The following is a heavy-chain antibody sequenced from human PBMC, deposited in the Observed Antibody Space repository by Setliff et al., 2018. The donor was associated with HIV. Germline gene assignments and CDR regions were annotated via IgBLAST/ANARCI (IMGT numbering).Heavy chain of an antibody. Sequence: PGGSLRLSCAASGFTFSNYAMSWVRQAPGKGLEWLSYISSSGSTIYYADSVKGRFIISRDNAKNSLNLQMNSLRAEDTAVYYCARWGYSRDGMDVWGQGTTVTVSS. CDR3: ARWGYSRDGMDV. V-gene: IGHV3-48*03. D-gene: IGHD4-4*01. J-gene: IGHJ6*02. CDR1: GFTFSNYA. CDR2: ISSSGSTI.